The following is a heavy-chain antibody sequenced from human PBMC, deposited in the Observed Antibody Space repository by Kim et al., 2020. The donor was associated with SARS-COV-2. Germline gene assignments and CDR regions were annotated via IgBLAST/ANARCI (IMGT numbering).Heavy chain of an antibody. CDR3: ARNHLNYYDSSGLGLGAFDI. CDR1: GGSISSYY. V-gene: IGHV4-59*01. D-gene: IGHD3-22*01. CDR2: IYYSGST. Sequence: SETLSLTCTVSGGSISSYYWSWIRQPPGKGLEWIGYIYYSGSTNYNPSLKSRVTISVDTSKNQFSLKLSSVTAADTAVYYCARNHLNYYDSSGLGLGAFDIWGQGTMVTVSS. J-gene: IGHJ3*02.